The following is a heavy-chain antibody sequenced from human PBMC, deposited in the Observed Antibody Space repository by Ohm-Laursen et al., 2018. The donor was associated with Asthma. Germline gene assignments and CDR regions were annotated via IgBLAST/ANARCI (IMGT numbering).Heavy chain of an antibody. J-gene: IGHJ4*02. D-gene: IGHD1-26*01. Sequence: SLRLSCAASGYTFSRYSIHWVRQVPGKGLEWVASISTASTFIYYADSVRGRFTTSRDNAKNSVYLQMNSLRAEDTAVYYCARPTREPRHWGQGTPVTVSS. V-gene: IGHV3-21*04. CDR3: ARPTREPRH. CDR2: ISTASTFI. CDR1: GYTFSRYS.